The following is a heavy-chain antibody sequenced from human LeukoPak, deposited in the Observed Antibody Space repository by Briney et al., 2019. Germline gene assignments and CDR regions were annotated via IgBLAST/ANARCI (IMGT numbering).Heavy chain of an antibody. CDR3: AKEDRYSSSWNY. CDR2: ITGGGSDT. D-gene: IGHD6-13*01. Sequence: PGGSLRLSCEASGFTFNNYAMSWVRQAPGXGLEWVSTITGGGSDTYYADSVKGRFTVSRDNSKNTLYLQMNSLRAEDTAVYYCAKEDRYSSSWNYWGQGTLVTVSS. CDR1: GFTFNNYA. V-gene: IGHV3-23*01. J-gene: IGHJ4*02.